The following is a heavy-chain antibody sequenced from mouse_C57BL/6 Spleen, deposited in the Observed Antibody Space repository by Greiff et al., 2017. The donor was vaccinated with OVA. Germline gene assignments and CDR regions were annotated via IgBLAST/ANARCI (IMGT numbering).Heavy chain of an antibody. CDR1: GYTFTDYN. J-gene: IGHJ1*03. D-gene: IGHD2-4*01. V-gene: IGHV1-22*01. CDR3: ARAYSDYDYLYWYFDV. Sequence: EVQLQQSGPELVKPGASVKMSCKASGYTFTDYNMHWVKQSHGKSLEWIGYINPNNGGTSYNQKFKGKATLTVNKSSSTAYMELRSLTSEDSAVYYCARAYSDYDYLYWYFDVWGTGTTVTVSS. CDR2: INPNNGGT.